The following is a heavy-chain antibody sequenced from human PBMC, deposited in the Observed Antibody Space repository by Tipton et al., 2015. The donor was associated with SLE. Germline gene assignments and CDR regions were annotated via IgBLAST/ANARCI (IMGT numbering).Heavy chain of an antibody. V-gene: IGHV1-18*01. Sequence: QSGAEVKKPGASVKVSCKASGYTFTSYGISWVRQAPGQGLEWKGWITPYNGNTNYAQKLQARVTMTTVTSTSTAYMELRSLRSDDTAVDYGASPFYSSRNYYYYGMNVWGQGTTVTVSS. J-gene: IGHJ6*02. CDR2: ITPYNGNT. CDR3: ASPFYSSRNYYYYGMNV. D-gene: IGHD6-13*01. CDR1: GYTFTSYG.